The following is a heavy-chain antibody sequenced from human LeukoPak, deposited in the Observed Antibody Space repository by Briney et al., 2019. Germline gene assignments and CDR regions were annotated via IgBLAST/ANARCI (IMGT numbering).Heavy chain of an antibody. D-gene: IGHD6-19*01. CDR3: ARDLIIYSSGWYGEGGAFDI. Sequence: PGGSLRLSCAASGFTFSSYWMSWVRQAPGKGLEWVANIKQDGSEKYYVDSVKGRFTIPRDNAKNSLYLQMNSLRAEDTAVYYCARDLIIYSSGWYGEGGAFDIWGQGTMVTVSS. V-gene: IGHV3-7*01. CDR1: GFTFSSYW. J-gene: IGHJ3*02. CDR2: IKQDGSEK.